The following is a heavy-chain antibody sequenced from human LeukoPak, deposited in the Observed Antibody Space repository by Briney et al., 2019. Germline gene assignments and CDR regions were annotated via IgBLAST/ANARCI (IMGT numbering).Heavy chain of an antibody. CDR2: IYHSGST. J-gene: IGHJ5*02. CDR1: GGSISSGGYS. CDR3: ARGGSGISFNWFDP. Sequence: SQTLSLTCAVSGGSISSGGYSWSWIRQPPGKGLEWIVYIYHSGSTYYNPSLKIRVTISVYRSKNQFSLKLSSVTAADTAVYYCARGGSGISFNWFDPWGQGTLVTVSS. D-gene: IGHD3-10*01. V-gene: IGHV4-30-2*01.